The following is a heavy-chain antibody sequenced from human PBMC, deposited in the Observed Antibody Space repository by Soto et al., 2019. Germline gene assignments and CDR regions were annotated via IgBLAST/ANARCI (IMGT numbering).Heavy chain of an antibody. CDR2: ISSSSSTI. V-gene: IGHV3-48*02. CDR3: ARGIYYDSSGYSSNAFDI. CDR1: GFTFSSYS. Sequence: GGSLRLSCAASGFTFSSYSMNWVRQAPGKWVEWVSYISSSSSTIYYAYSVKGRFTISRENANNSMYLQMNSLRDEDTAVYASARGIYYDSSGYSSNAFDIWGEGTMVNVS. D-gene: IGHD3-22*01. J-gene: IGHJ3*02.